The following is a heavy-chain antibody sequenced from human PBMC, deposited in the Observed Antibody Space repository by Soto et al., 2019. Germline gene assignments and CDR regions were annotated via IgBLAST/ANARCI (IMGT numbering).Heavy chain of an antibody. CDR3: VRGASLNFDY. V-gene: IGHV3-20*04. J-gene: IGHJ4*02. CDR1: GFTFDDYG. CDR2: VNWNGGST. D-gene: IGHD1-26*01. Sequence: GGSLRLSCAAPGFTFDDYGMSWDRQAPGKGLEWVSGVNWNGGSTGYADSVKGRFTISRDNAKNSLYLQMNSLRAEDTAFYYCVRGASLNFDYWGQGTLVTVSS.